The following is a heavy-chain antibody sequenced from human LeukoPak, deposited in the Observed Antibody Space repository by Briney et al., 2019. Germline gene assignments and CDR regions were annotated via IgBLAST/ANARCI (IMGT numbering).Heavy chain of an antibody. CDR1: GFTFSSHA. CDR2: IGASGSSR. CDR3: AKGIRVAAARWYFDL. V-gene: IGHV3-23*01. J-gene: IGHJ2*01. D-gene: IGHD6-13*01. Sequence: QPGGSLRLSCAASGFTFSSHAMIRVRQAPGKGLEYVSGIGASGSSRYYSDSVKGRFTISRDSSKNTLYLQMNSLRAEDTAVYYCAKGIRVAAARWYFDLWGRGTLVTVSS.